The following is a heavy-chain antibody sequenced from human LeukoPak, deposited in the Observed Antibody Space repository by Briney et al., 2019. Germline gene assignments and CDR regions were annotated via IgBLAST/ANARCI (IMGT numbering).Heavy chain of an antibody. Sequence: GGSLRLSCAASGFTFSSYWMSWVRQAPGKGLEWVANIKQDGSEKYYVDSVKGRFTISRDNAKNSLYLQMNSLRVEDTAVYYCARSGREYYGSGSSYYFDYWGQGTLVTVSS. CDR3: ARSGREYYGSGSSYYFDY. D-gene: IGHD3-10*01. V-gene: IGHV3-7*01. CDR2: IKQDGSEK. J-gene: IGHJ4*02. CDR1: GFTFSSYW.